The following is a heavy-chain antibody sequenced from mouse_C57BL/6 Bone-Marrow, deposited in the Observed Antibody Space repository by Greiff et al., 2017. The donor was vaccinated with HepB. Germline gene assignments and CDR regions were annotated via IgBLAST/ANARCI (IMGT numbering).Heavy chain of an antibody. D-gene: IGHD1-1*01. CDR1: GYTFTDYY. CDR3: ARWTPHYYGSSYWYFDV. Sequence: EVQLQQSGPELVKPGASVKISCKASGYTFTDYYMNWVKQSHGKSLEWIGDINPNNGGTSYNQKFKGKATLTVDKSSSTAYMELRSLTSEDSAVYYCARWTPHYYGSSYWYFDVWGTGTTVTVSS. CDR2: INPNNGGT. J-gene: IGHJ1*03. V-gene: IGHV1-26*01.